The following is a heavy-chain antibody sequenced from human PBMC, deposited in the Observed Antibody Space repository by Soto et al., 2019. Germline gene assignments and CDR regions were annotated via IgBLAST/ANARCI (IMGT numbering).Heavy chain of an antibody. CDR2: IYNIGST. Sequence: SQTLSLTCTVAGVSISSYYCSWIRQPPGKGLEWIGYIYNIGSTDYNPSLQSRVTISVDTSKNQFSLKLNSVTAADTAVYYCARDLWGYCGTDCYPLDVWGQGTTVTVSS. V-gene: IGHV4-59*01. CDR1: GVSISSYY. D-gene: IGHD2-21*02. J-gene: IGHJ6*01. CDR3: ARDLWGYCGTDCYPLDV.